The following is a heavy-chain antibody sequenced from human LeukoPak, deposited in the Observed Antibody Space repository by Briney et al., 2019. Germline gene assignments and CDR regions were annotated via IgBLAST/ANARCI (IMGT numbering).Heavy chain of an antibody. J-gene: IGHJ3*02. Sequence: PGGSLRLSCAASGFTFSSYAMHWVRQAPGKGLEWVAVISYDGSNKYYADSVKGRLTISRDNSKNTLYLQMNSLRAEDTAVYYCARAHGAHHGDPGAFDTWGQGTMVTASS. CDR2: ISYDGSNK. CDR1: GFTFSSYA. CDR3: ARAHGAHHGDPGAFDT. D-gene: IGHD4-17*01. V-gene: IGHV3-30-3*01.